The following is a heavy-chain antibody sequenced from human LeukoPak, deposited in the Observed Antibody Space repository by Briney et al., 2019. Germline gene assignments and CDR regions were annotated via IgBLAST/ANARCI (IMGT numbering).Heavy chain of an antibody. CDR3: ARDDGIAVAGFMDDY. D-gene: IGHD6-19*01. Sequence: ASVKVSCKASGYTFTSHRINWVRQAAGQGLEWMGWMNPNSGNTAYAQKFQGRVTMTWDTSINTAYMELGSLRSEDTAVYYCARDDGIAVAGFMDDYWGQGTLVTVSS. CDR2: MNPNSGNT. V-gene: IGHV1-8*02. CDR1: GYTFTSHR. J-gene: IGHJ4*02.